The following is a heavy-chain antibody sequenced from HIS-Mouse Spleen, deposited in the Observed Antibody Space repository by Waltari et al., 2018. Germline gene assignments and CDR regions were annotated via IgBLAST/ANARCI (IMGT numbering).Heavy chain of an antibody. D-gene: IGHD4-4*01. CDR3: ARGHDYSNYFDY. Sequence: RQATGQGLEWMGWMNPNSGNTGYAQKFQGRVTMTRNTSISTAYMELSSLRSEDTAVYYCARGHDYSNYFDYWGQGTLVTVSS. J-gene: IGHJ4*02. CDR2: MNPNSGNT. V-gene: IGHV1-8*01.